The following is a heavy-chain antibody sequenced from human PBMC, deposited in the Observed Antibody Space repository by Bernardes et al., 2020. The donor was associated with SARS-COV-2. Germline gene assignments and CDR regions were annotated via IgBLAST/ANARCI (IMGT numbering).Heavy chain of an antibody. D-gene: IGHD3-3*01. Sequence: GGSLRLSCAASGFTFSSYSMNWVRQAPGKGLEWVSSISSSSSYIYYADSVKGRFTISRDNAKNSLYLQMNSLRAEDTAVYYCARDHDFWSGYTSWGQGTLVTVSS. CDR2: ISSSSSYI. V-gene: IGHV3-21*01. CDR3: ARDHDFWSGYTS. CDR1: GFTFSSYS. J-gene: IGHJ5*02.